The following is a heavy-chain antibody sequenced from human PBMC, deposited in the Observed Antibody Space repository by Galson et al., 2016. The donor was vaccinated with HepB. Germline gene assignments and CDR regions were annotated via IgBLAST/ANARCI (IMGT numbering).Heavy chain of an antibody. V-gene: IGHV3-30*04. CDR2: ISFDGSNK. J-gene: IGHJ4*02. CDR1: AFTFSSFA. CDR3: ARDKYTRGWPPFYYFDY. Sequence: SLRLSCAASAFTFSSFAMHWVRQAPGKGLEWVAVISFDGSNKFYADSVKGRFTISRDNSKNTLYLQMNSLRTEDTAVFYCARDKYTRGWPPFYYFDYWGQGTLVTVSS. D-gene: IGHD6-19*01.